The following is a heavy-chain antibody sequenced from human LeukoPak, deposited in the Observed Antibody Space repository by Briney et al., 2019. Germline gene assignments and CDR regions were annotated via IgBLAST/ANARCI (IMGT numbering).Heavy chain of an antibody. CDR2: IIPIFGTA. D-gene: IGHD5-18*01. CDR3: AREIGVQIWLRNNWFDP. Sequence: SVKVSCKASGGTFSSYAISWVRQAPGGGLEWMGGIIPIFGTANYAQKFQGRVTITADESTSTAYMELSSLKSEDTAVYYCAREIGVQIWLRNNWFDPWGQGTLVTVSS. V-gene: IGHV1-69*01. J-gene: IGHJ5*02. CDR1: GGTFSSYA.